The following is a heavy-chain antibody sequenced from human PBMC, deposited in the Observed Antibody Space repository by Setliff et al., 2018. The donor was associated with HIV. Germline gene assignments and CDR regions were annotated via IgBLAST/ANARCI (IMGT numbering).Heavy chain of an antibody. V-gene: IGHV4-39*01. CDR1: GGSISSTNYF. CDR3: VNPSGAMGDSDS. Sequence: PSETLSLTCTVSGGSISSTNYFWGWIRQPPGKGLEWIGTIYYHGSTYYNPSLKSRVTISIDTSKNQFSLQLTSVTAADTAVYYCVNPSGAMGDSDSWGQGTLVTVSS. J-gene: IGHJ4*02. D-gene: IGHD3-16*01. CDR2: IYYHGST.